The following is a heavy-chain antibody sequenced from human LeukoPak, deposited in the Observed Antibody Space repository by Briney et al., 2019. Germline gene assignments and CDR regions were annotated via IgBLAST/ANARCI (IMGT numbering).Heavy chain of an antibody. CDR2: VSSSSSTT. CDR3: ARHRRGSPFVV. D-gene: IGHD5-12*01. V-gene: IGHV3-48*04. CDR1: GFTFSNYN. J-gene: IGHJ6*04. Sequence: GGSLRLSCAASGFTFSNYNMNWVRQAPGKGLEWVAHVSSSSSTTYYADSVKGRFSISRDNAKSSLYLQMNSPRVEDTAVYYCARHRRGSPFVVWGTGTTLSVSS.